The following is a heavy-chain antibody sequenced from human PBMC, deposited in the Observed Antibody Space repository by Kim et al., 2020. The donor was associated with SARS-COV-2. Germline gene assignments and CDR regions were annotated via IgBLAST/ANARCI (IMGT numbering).Heavy chain of an antibody. Sequence: GGSLRLSCAASGFTFSSYSMNWVRQAPGKGLEWVSSISSSSSYIYYADSVKGRFTISRDNAKNSLYLQMNILRAEDTAVYYCAREAVPTLSDAFDIWGQGTMVTVSS. CDR1: GFTFSSYS. D-gene: IGHD1-1*01. CDR3: AREAVPTLSDAFDI. CDR2: ISSSSSYI. J-gene: IGHJ3*02. V-gene: IGHV3-21*01.